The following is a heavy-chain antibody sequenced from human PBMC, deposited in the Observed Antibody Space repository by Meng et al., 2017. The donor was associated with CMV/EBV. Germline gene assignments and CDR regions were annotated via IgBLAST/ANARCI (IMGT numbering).Heavy chain of an antibody. CDR3: ARAYCSSTSCYTNYYGMDV. J-gene: IGHJ6*02. Sequence: ASVKVSCKASGYTFTSYGISWVRQAPGQGLEWMGWISAYNGNTSYAQKLQGRVTMTTDTSTSTAYMELRSLRSDDTAVYYCARAYCSSTSCYTNYYGMDVWGQGTTVTVSS. CDR2: ISAYNGNT. V-gene: IGHV1-18*01. CDR1: GYTFTSYG. D-gene: IGHD2-2*02.